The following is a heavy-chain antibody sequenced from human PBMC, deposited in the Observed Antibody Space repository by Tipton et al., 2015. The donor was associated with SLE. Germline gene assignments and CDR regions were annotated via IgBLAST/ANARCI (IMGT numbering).Heavy chain of an antibody. J-gene: IGHJ4*02. CDR2: LFSDGRT. CDR3: ASLYRG. V-gene: IGHV3-53*01. D-gene: IGHD5-12*01. Sequence: AVSGGFFVSSNYMSWVRQAPGKGLEWISVLFSDGRTFYADSVKGRFTISRDNSKNTRILQMDSLRVDDTAVYYCASLYRGWGQGTLVTFSS. CDR1: GGFFVSSNY.